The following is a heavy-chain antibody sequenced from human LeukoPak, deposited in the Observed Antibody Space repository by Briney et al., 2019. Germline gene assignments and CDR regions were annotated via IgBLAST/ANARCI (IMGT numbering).Heavy chain of an antibody. CDR1: GFTFSSYA. D-gene: IGHD3-10*01. V-gene: IGHV3-30-3*01. J-gene: IGHJ4*02. CDR3: ARDGSGTYVPQH. CDR2: ISYDGSNK. Sequence: GGSLRLSCAASGFTFSSYAMHWVRQAPGKGLEWVAVISYDGSNKYYADSVKGRFTISRDNAKNSLYLQMNSLRAEDTAVYYCARDGSGTYVPQHWGQGTLVTVSS.